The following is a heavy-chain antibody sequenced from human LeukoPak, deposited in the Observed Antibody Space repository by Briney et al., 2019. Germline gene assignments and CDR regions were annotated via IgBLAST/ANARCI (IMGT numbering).Heavy chain of an antibody. V-gene: IGHV4-4*07. CDR2: IYTSGST. J-gene: IGHJ5*02. D-gene: IGHD2-15*01. CDR1: GGSISSYY. Sequence: PSETLSLTCTVSGGSISSYYWSWIRQPAGKGLEWIGRIYTSGSTNYNPSLKSRVTMSVDTSKNQFSLKLSSVTAADTAVYHCARDRSYCSGGSCYRWFDPWGQGTLVTVSS. CDR3: ARDRSYCSGGSCYRWFDP.